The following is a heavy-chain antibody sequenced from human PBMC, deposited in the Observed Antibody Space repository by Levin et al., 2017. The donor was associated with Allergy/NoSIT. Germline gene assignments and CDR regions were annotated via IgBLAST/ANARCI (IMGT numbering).Heavy chain of an antibody. D-gene: IGHD3-10*01. V-gene: IGHV4-39*01. CDR3: ARQEGYFGDFFAY. Sequence: SGGSLRLSCTVSGGSISGNNYYWGWIRQPPGKGLEWIGYMYSTGSAYYTPSLKSRVTISLDTSKNQFSLTLTSVTAADTATYFCARQEGYFGDFFAYWGRGTLVTVSS. CDR1: GGSISGNNYY. J-gene: IGHJ4*02. CDR2: MYSTGSA.